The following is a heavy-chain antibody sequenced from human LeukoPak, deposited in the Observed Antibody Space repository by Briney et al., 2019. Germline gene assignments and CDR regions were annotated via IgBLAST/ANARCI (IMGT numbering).Heavy chain of an antibody. CDR2: INSDGSST. CDR3: ARSPRYCSGGSCYPGRGAFDI. J-gene: IGHJ3*02. V-gene: IGHV3-74*01. CDR1: GFTFSSYW. D-gene: IGHD2-15*01. Sequence: GGSLRLSCAASGFTFSSYWMHWVRQAPGKGLVWVSRINSDGSSTSYADSVKGRFTISRDNAKKTLYLQMNSLRAEDTAVYYCARSPRYCSGGSCYPGRGAFDIWGQGTMVTVSS.